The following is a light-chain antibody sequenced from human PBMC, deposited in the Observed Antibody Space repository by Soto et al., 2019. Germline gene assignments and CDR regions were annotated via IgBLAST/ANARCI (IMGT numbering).Light chain of an antibody. CDR1: QSISSW. CDR2: DAS. CDR3: QQYNSYSMT. J-gene: IGKJ1*01. Sequence: DIQMTQSPSTLSASVGDRVTITCRASQSISSWLAWYQQKPGKAPNLLIYDASNLESGVPSRFSGRGSGTDFTLTISSLQPDDFATYYCQQYNSYSMTFGQGTKVDIK. V-gene: IGKV1-5*01.